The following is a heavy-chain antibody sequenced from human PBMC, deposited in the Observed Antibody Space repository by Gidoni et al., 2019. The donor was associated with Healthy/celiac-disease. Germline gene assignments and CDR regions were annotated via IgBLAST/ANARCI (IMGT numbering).Heavy chain of an antibody. V-gene: IGHV3-30*04. CDR3: ARDGDYYDSSGYFPTYYFDY. Sequence: QVQLVESGGGVVQPGRSLRLSCAASGFTFRSYAMHWVRQAPGKGLEWVSVISYDGSNKYYADSVKGRFTISRDNSKNTLYLQMNSLRAEDTAVYYCARDGDYYDSSGYFPTYYFDYWGQGTLVTVSS. CDR2: ISYDGSNK. CDR1: GFTFRSYA. J-gene: IGHJ4*02. D-gene: IGHD3-22*01.